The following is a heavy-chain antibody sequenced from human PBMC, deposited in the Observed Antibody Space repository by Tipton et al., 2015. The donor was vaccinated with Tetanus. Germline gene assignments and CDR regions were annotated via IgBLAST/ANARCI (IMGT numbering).Heavy chain of an antibody. V-gene: IGHV3-11*01. J-gene: IGHJ6*02. CDR3: AKVKRQWLIYYSGLDA. Sequence: SLRLSCAASGFTLKGYYMSWVRQAPGKGLEWLSYISSDDPTTSYADSVKGRFTISRDDANNSLHLQMGSLRADDTAVYYCAKVKRQWLIYYSGLDAWGQGTTVTVSS. CDR1: GFTLKGYY. CDR2: ISSDDPTT. D-gene: IGHD6-19*01.